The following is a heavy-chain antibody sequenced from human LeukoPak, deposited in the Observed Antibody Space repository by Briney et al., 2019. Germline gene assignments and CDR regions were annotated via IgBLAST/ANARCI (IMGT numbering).Heavy chain of an antibody. CDR2: FDPEDGET. CDR3: ASHYCSSTSCLQEPFDY. D-gene: IGHD2-2*01. CDR1: GYTLTELS. Sequence: ASVKVSCKVSGYTLTELSMRWVRQAPGKGLEWMGGFDPEDGETIYAQKFQGRVTMTEDTSISTAYMELSRLRSDDTAVYYCASHYCSSTSCLQEPFDYWGQGTLVTVSS. V-gene: IGHV1-24*01. J-gene: IGHJ4*02.